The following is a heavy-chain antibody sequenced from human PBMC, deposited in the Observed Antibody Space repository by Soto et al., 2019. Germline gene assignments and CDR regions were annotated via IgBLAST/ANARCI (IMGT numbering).Heavy chain of an antibody. V-gene: IGHV1-8*01. Sequence: ASVKVSCKASGYTFTSYDINWVRQATGQGLEWMGWMNPNSGNTGYAQKFQGRVTMTRNTSISTAYMELSSLRSEDTAVYYCARVKAAAAFNDAFEIWGQGTMVTVSS. J-gene: IGHJ3*02. D-gene: IGHD6-13*01. CDR2: MNPNSGNT. CDR3: ARVKAAAAFNDAFEI. CDR1: GYTFTSYD.